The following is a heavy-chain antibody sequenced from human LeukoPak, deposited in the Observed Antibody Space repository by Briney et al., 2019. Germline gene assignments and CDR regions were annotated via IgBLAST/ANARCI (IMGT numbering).Heavy chain of an antibody. V-gene: IGHV1-69*06. D-gene: IGHD6-13*01. CDR1: GYTFTSYA. CDR3: ARVWEGSSWTHMDV. J-gene: IGHJ6*03. CDR2: IIPIFGTA. Sequence: ASVKVSCKASGYTFTSYAISWVRQAPGQGLEWMGGIIPIFGTANYAQKFQGRVTITADKSTSTAYMELSSLRSEDTAVYYCARVWEGSSWTHMDVWGKGTTVTVSS.